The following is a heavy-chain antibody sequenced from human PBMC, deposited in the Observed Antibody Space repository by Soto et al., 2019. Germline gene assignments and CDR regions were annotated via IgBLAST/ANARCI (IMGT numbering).Heavy chain of an antibody. D-gene: IGHD6-13*01. CDR2: INWNSGSI. V-gene: IGHV3-9*01. CDR1: GFTFSSYG. J-gene: IGHJ1*01. CDR3: VKDESINWYSGHFRH. Sequence: GGSLRLSCAASGFTFSSYGMHWVRQVPGKGLEWVSGINWNSGSIGYGDSVKGRFAISRDNAKNSLHLQMNSLSAEDTAFYYCVKDESINWYSGHFRHWGQGTLVTVSS.